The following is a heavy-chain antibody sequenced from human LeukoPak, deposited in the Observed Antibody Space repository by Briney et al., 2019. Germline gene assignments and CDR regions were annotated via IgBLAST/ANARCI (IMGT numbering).Heavy chain of an antibody. J-gene: IGHJ6*02. V-gene: IGHV3-21*01. CDR2: ISSSSSYI. CDR1: GFTFSSYS. CDR3: ARDSSSWSYYYYGMDV. D-gene: IGHD6-13*01. Sequence: KPGGSLRLSCAASGFTFSSYSMNWVRQAPGKGLEWVSSISSSSSYIYYADSVKGRFTISRDNAKNTLYLQMNSLRAEDTAVYYCARDSSSWSYYYYGMDVWGQGTTVTVSS.